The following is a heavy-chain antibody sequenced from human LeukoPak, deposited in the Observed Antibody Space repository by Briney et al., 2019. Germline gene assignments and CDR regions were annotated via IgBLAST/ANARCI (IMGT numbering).Heavy chain of an antibody. CDR1: GYTFTSYG. D-gene: IGHD2-15*01. CDR3: ARAGYCSGGSCPPDNWFDP. CDR2: ISAYNGNT. J-gene: IGHJ5*02. Sequence: ASVKVSCKASGYTFTSYGISWVRQAPGQGLVWMGWISAYNGNTNYAQKLQGRVTMTTDTSTSTAYMELRSLRSDDTAVYYCARAGYCSGGSCPPDNWFDPWGQGTLVTVSS. V-gene: IGHV1-18*01.